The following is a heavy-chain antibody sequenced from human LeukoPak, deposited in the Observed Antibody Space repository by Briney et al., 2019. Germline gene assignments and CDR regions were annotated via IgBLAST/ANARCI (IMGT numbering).Heavy chain of an antibody. CDR2: MNPNSGNT. V-gene: IGHV1-8*01. CDR1: GYTFSSYT. CDR3: ARGRGCSSTSCSINWFDP. Sequence: ASVKVSCKASGYTFSSYTMNWVRQATGQGLEWMGWMNPNSGNTGYAQKFQGRVTITRNTSISTAYMELSSLRSEDTAVYYCARGRGCSSTSCSINWFDPWGQGTLVTVSS. J-gene: IGHJ5*02. D-gene: IGHD2-2*01.